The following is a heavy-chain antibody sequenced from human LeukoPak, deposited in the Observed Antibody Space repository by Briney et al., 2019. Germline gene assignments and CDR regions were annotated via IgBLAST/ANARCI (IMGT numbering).Heavy chain of an antibody. D-gene: IGHD3-3*01. CDR1: GGSISSYY. CDR2: IYYSGST. Sequence: PSETLSLTCTVSGGSISSYYWSWIRQPPGKGLEWIGYIYYSGSTNYNPSLKSRVTISVDTSKNQFSLKLSSVTAADTAVYYCARGARGYDFWSGYYTGPNFDYWGQGTLVTVSS. V-gene: IGHV4-59*01. CDR3: ARGARGYDFWSGYYTGPNFDY. J-gene: IGHJ4*02.